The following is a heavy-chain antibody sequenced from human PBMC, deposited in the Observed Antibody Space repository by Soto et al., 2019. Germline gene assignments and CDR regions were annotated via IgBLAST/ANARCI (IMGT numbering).Heavy chain of an antibody. CDR3: ARAHFYSNGTLPYYYYGMDV. CDR1: GYTFTGYY. J-gene: IGHJ6*02. CDR2: INPNSGGT. V-gene: IGHV1-2*04. Sequence: ASVKVSCKASGYTFTGYYMHWVRQAPGQGLEWMGWINPNSGGTNYAQKFQGWVTMTRDTSISTAYMELSRLRSDDTAVYYCARAHFYSNGTLPYYYYGMDVWGQGTTVTVSS. D-gene: IGHD4-4*01.